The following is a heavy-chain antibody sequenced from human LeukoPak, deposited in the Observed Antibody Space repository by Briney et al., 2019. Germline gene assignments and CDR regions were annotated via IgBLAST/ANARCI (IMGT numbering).Heavy chain of an antibody. J-gene: IGHJ5*02. D-gene: IGHD2-21*01. CDR2: LDDSGST. CDR3: VTYRAGDINWFDP. V-gene: IGHV4-31*03. Sequence: KTPETLSLTCTVSGGSISTGGYYWSWIRQFPGKGLQWIGYLDDSGSTRYNPSLKSRVALSSDTSKNQFSLRLRSVTAADTAMYYCVTYRAGDINWFDPWGQGILVTVSS. CDR1: GGSISTGGYY.